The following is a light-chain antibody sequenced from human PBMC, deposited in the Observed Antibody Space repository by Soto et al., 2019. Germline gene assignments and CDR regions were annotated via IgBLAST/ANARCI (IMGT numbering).Light chain of an antibody. V-gene: IGKV2-28*01. J-gene: IGKJ3*01. Sequence: DLVMTQSPLSLPVTPGEAASISCRSSESLLFTNGYNYLDWYVQKPGQSPQLLIYLGSHRAPGVPDRFSGCGSGTDFTLKISRVEAEDVGFYYCMQGVETPFTFGPGTKVDIK. CDR3: MQGVETPFT. CDR2: LGS. CDR1: ESLLFTNGYNY.